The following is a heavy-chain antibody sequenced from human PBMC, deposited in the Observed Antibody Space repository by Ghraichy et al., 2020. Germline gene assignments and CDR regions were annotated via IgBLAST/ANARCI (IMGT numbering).Heavy chain of an antibody. J-gene: IGHJ4*02. D-gene: IGHD3-22*01. CDR1: GYTFSNYG. CDR3: ARTNGRDTSGYYEFPRDY. Sequence: ASVKVSCKASGYTFSNYGISWVRQAPGQGLEWMGWISANNGNTNNAQKFQGRVTMTTDTSTSTAYMELRSLRSDDTAVYYCARTNGRDTSGYYEFPRDYWAQGTLVTVSS. CDR2: ISANNGNT. V-gene: IGHV1-18*04.